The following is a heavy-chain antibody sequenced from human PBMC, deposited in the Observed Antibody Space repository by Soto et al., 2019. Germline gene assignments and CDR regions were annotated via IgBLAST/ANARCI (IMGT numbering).Heavy chain of an antibody. CDR3: ATPLSGLGLVPHFDY. Sequence: QVQLVESGGGVVQPGRSLRLSCAASGFTFSSYAMHWVRQAPGKGLEWVAVISYDGSNKYYADSVQGRFTNYSDNSKQTLYLRMNSLRAENTAVYYCATPLSGLGLVPHFDYWGQGTLVTVSS. J-gene: IGHJ4*02. D-gene: IGHD3-3*01. CDR2: ISYDGSNK. CDR1: GFTFSSYA. V-gene: IGHV3-30-3*01.